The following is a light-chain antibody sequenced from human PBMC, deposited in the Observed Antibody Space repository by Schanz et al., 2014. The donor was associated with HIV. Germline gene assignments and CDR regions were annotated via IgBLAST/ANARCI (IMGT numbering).Light chain of an antibody. J-gene: IGLJ2*01. CDR2: DVN. CDR3: CSYTGSGTLV. Sequence: QSALTQPPSASGSPGQSVTISCTGTSADVGGYDYVSWYQQHPGKAPKLMIYDVNKRPSGVPDRFSGSKSGNTASLTVSGLQAEDDADYYCCSYTGSGTLVFGGGTKLTVL. V-gene: IGLV2-8*01. CDR1: SADVGGYDY.